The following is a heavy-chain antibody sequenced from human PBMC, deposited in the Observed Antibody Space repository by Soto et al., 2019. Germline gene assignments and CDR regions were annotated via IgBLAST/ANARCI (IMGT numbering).Heavy chain of an antibody. V-gene: IGHV3-73*02. CDR2: IANNAENYAA. Sequence: EVQLVESGGGLVQPGGSLKLSCAASGFTISATAMHWIRQASGQWLELVGRIANNAENYAATYAASVKGRFTLSRDESNKTADLQTNGLESEDTAIYSCAKYRGTSSTPAALAQGTLVTVSS. D-gene: IGHD1-26*01. CDR3: AKYRGTSSTPAA. J-gene: IGHJ5*02. CDR1: GFTISATA.